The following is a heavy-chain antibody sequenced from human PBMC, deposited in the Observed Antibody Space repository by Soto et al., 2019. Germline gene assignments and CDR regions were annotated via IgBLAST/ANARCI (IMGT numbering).Heavy chain of an antibody. CDR2: IIPIFGTA. Sequence: SVKVSCKASGGTFSSYAISWVRQAPGQGLEWMGGIIPIFGTANYAQKFQGRVTITADESTSTAYMELSSPRSEDTAVYYCATRDSGSYYGMDYWGQGTLVPVSS. D-gene: IGHD1-26*01. CDR3: ATRDSGSYYGMDY. CDR1: GGTFSSYA. J-gene: IGHJ4*02. V-gene: IGHV1-69*13.